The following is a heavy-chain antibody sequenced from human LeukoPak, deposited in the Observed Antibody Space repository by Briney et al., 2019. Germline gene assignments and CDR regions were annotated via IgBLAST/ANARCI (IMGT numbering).Heavy chain of an antibody. D-gene: IGHD6-13*01. J-gene: IGHJ4*02. CDR3: AGIAAAGGLGDYFDY. CDR2: VSGSGDST. Sequence: GGSLRLSCAASGFTFSNYAMSWVRQAPGKGLEWVSAVSGSGDSTYYVDSVKGRFTISRDTSKNTMYLLMNSLRAEDTAVYYCAGIAAAGGLGDYFDYWGQGTLVTVSS. CDR1: GFTFSNYA. V-gene: IGHV3-23*01.